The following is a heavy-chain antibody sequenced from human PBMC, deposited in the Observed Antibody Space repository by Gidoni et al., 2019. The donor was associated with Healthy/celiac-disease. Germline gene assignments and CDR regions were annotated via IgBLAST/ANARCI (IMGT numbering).Heavy chain of an antibody. CDR1: GFTFSSYA. J-gene: IGHJ4*02. D-gene: IGHD6-19*01. Sequence: QVQLVESGGGVVQPGRSLRLSCAASGFTFSSYAMHWVRQAPGKGLEWVAVISDDGSNKYYADSVKGRFTISRDNSKNTLYLQMNSLRAEDTAVYYCARELAPYSSGWDIDYWGQGTLVTVSS. CDR2: ISDDGSNK. CDR3: ARELAPYSSGWDIDY. V-gene: IGHV3-30-3*01.